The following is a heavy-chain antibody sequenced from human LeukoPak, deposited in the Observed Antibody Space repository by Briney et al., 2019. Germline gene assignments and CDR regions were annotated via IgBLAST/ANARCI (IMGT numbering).Heavy chain of an antibody. CDR2: INPNSGGT. V-gene: IGHV1-2*02. D-gene: IGHD3-22*01. Sequence: ASVKVSCKASGYTFTGYYMHWVRQAPGQGLEWMGWINPNSGGTNYAQKFQGRVTMTRDTSISTAYMELSRLRSDDTAVYYCAILGRGILLYDSSGYYHWGQGTLVTVSS. CDR1: GYTFTGYY. CDR3: AILGRGILLYDSSGYYH. J-gene: IGHJ5*02.